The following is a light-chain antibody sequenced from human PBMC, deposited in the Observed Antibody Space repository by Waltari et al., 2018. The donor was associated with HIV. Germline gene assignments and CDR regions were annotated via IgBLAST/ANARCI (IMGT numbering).Light chain of an antibody. J-gene: IGKJ5*01. CDR2: EAS. CDR1: QSVRNY. Sequence: ENVLTQSPATLSLSPGERATLSCRASQSVRNYLAWFQQKPGQPPRLLIYEASNRATGGPDRFSGSGSGTDFTLTISNLEPEDFAVYYCQQRSNWITFGQGTRLEIK. CDR3: QQRSNWIT. V-gene: IGKV3-11*01.